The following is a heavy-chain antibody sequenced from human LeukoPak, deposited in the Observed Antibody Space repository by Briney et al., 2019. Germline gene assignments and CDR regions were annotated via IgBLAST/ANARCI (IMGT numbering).Heavy chain of an antibody. CDR2: INWNGGST. CDR3: ASGGIYYGAAFDF. Sequence: GGSLRLSCAASGFTFDDYGMNWLRQAPGKGLDWVSGINWNGGSTGYADAVNGRFTISRDNAKNSLYLQMNSLRAEDTALYYCASGGIYYGAAFDFWGQGSLVTVSA. J-gene: IGHJ4*02. V-gene: IGHV3-20*04. D-gene: IGHD1-26*01. CDR1: GFTFDDYG.